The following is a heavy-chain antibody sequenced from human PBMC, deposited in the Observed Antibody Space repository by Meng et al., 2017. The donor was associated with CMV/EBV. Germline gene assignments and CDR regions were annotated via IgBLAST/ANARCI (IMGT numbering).Heavy chain of an antibody. Sequence: GGSLRLSCAASGFTFISYSMNWFRQAPGKGLEWVSSISSSSSYIYYADSVKGRFTISRDNAKNSLYLQMNSLRAEDTAVYNCARDDRSGSYYDYYDYGMDVWGQGTTVTVSS. CDR2: ISSSSSYI. CDR3: ARDDRSGSYYDYYDYGMDV. J-gene: IGHJ6*02. D-gene: IGHD1-26*01. V-gene: IGHV3-21*01. CDR1: GFTFISYS.